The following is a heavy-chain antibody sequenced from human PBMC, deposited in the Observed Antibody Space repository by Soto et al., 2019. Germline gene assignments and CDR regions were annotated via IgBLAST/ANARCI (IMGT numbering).Heavy chain of an antibody. Sequence: DVQLLESGGGLVQPEGSLRVSCAASGFTFSSSAMGWVRQGPGKGLEWVAVVSIGGSTHYADSVRGRFTISRDNSKNTLSLQMNSLTAEDTAVYFCAKRRGAGGHFDYWGQGALVTVSS. J-gene: IGHJ4*02. CDR3: AKRRGAGGHFDY. V-gene: IGHV3-23*01. D-gene: IGHD2-15*01. CDR2: VSIGGST. CDR1: GFTFSSSA.